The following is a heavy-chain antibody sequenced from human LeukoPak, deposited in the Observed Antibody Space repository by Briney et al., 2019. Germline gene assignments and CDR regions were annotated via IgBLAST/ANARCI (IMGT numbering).Heavy chain of an antibody. J-gene: IGHJ4*02. CDR2: INHSGST. CDR1: GGSFSGYY. Sequence: SETLSLTCAVYGGSFSGYYWSWIRQPPGKGLEWIGEINHSGSTNYNPSLKCRVTISVDTSKNQFSLKLSSVTAADTAVYYCARSVAVAGTFDYWGQGTLVTVSS. CDR3: ARSVAVAGTFDY. V-gene: IGHV4-34*01. D-gene: IGHD6-19*01.